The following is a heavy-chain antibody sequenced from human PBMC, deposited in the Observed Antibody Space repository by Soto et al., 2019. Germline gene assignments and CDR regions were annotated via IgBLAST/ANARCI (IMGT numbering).Heavy chain of an antibody. CDR3: ARRWSGYGYNN. J-gene: IGHJ4*02. Sequence: SETLSLTCTVSGGSISSSSYYWGWIRQPPGKGLEWIGIIYYSGSTYYNPSLKSRVTISVDTSKNQFSLKLSSVTAADTAVYYCARRWSGYGYNNWGQGTLVTVSS. CDR1: GGSISSSSYY. V-gene: IGHV4-39*01. CDR2: IYYSGST. D-gene: IGHD5-18*01.